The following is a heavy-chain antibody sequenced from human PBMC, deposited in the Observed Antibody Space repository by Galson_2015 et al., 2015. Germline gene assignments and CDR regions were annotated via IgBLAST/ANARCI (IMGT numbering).Heavy chain of an antibody. CDR2: ISSNGGST. Sequence: SLRLSCAASGFTFSSYGMHWVRQAPGKGLEYVSAISSNGGSTYYADSVKGRFTISRDNSKNTLYLQMSSLRAEDTAVYYCVKDRFGTNDSSGYIPPPGIMDVWGQGTTVTVSS. V-gene: IGHV3-64D*08. CDR1: GFTFSSYG. CDR3: VKDRFGTNDSSGYIPPPGIMDV. J-gene: IGHJ6*02. D-gene: IGHD3-22*01.